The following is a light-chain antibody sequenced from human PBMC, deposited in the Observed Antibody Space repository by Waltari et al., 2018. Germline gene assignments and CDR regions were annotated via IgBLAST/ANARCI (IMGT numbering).Light chain of an antibody. Sequence: EIVMTKAPATLSVSPGDRATRSCRASQSVSSNLAWYQQKPGPAPRLLIYGASTRATGIPARFSGSWSGTEFTLTISSLQSEDFAVYYCQQYNNWRITFGHGTKVDIK. CDR1: QSVSSN. J-gene: IGKJ3*01. CDR3: QQYNNWRIT. V-gene: IGKV3-15*01. CDR2: GAS.